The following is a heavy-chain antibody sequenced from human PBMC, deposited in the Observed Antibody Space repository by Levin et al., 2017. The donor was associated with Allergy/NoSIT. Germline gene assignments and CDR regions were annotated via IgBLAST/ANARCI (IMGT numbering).Heavy chain of an antibody. Sequence: PGESLKISCAASGFTFSRLGMSWVRKAPGKGLEWVANIDQDGSEKKYVDSVKGRFIISRDNAKNSLYLQMNSLRAEDTAVYYCAQWYHIDYWGQGTLVTVSS. CDR3: AQWYHIDY. CDR2: IDQDGSEK. J-gene: IGHJ4*02. D-gene: IGHD2-15*01. V-gene: IGHV3-7*01. CDR1: GFTFSRLG.